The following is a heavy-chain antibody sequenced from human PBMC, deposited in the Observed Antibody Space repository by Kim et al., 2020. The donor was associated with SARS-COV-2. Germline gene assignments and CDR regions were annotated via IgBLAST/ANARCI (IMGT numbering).Heavy chain of an antibody. D-gene: IGHD4-17*01. CDR1: GFTFSDYA. Sequence: GGSLRLSCAASGFTFSDYAMRWIRQAPGKGLEWVSYISSSGSNIYYADSVKGRFTISRDNAKNSLYLQMNSLRAEDTAVYYCARDCAHDYGCYGLDYSG. CDR2: ISSSGSNI. J-gene: IGHJ4*01. V-gene: IGHV3-11*01. CDR3: ARDCAHDYGCYGLDY.